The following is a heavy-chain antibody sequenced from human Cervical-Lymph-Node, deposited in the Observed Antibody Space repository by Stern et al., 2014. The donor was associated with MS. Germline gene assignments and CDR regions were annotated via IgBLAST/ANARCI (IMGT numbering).Heavy chain of an antibody. Sequence: VQLVESGGGVVQPGRPLRLSCAASGFTFSSYGLYWVRQAPGKGLEWVAVISYDGSNKYYADSVKGRVTIARDKSKNTQYLQMNSLRAEDTAVYYCARVAVPGELHGMDVWGQGTTVTVSS. J-gene: IGHJ6*02. D-gene: IGHD6-19*01. V-gene: IGHV3-30*03. CDR1: GFTFSSYG. CDR2: ISYDGSNK. CDR3: ARVAVPGELHGMDV.